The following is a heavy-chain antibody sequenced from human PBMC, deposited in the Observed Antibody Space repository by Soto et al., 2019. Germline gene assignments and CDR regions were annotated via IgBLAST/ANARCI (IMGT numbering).Heavy chain of an antibody. D-gene: IGHD6-19*01. CDR1: GFSFSRHG. J-gene: IGHJ6*02. CDR3: ARDRSSTYCYYCMGL. Sequence: GGSLRLSCAASGFSFSRHGMHWVRQAPGKGLEWVAVISYDGSNQDYADSVKGRFSISRDNSKNTVYLQMNSLRVEDSAVYYCARDRSSTYCYYCMGLWGQGTTVTVSS. V-gene: IGHV3-30-3*01. CDR2: ISYDGSNQ.